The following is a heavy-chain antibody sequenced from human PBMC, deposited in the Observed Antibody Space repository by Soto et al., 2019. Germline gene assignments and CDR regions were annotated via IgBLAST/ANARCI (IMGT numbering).Heavy chain of an antibody. CDR1: GYTFTSYD. CDR3: ARGITMVRGVTYFDY. V-gene: IGHV1-46*01. Sequence: GASVKVSCKASGYTFTSYDMHWVRQAPGQGLEWMGIINPSGGSTSYAQKFQGRVTMTRDTSTSTVYMELSSLRSEDTAVYYCARGITMVRGVTYFDYWGQGTLVTVSS. J-gene: IGHJ4*02. D-gene: IGHD3-10*01. CDR2: INPSGGST.